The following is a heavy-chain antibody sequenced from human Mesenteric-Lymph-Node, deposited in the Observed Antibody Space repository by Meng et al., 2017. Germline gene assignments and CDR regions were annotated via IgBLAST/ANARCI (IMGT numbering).Heavy chain of an antibody. CDR3: VRDQGDCSGGSCYQYFDF. Sequence: ASVKVSCKASGYTFTSHGVSWVRQAPGQGLEWMGWISIYSGNTNYAQKLQGRVTVTTDTSTSTAYMELRSLRSDDTAVYYCVRDQGDCSGGSCYQYFDFWGQGTPVTVSS. J-gene: IGHJ4*02. V-gene: IGHV1-18*01. CDR2: ISIYSGNT. CDR1: GYTFTSHG. D-gene: IGHD2-15*01.